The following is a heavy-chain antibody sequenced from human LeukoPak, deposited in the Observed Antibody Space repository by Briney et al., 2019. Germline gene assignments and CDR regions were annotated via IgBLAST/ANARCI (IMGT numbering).Heavy chain of an antibody. V-gene: IGHV1-46*01. J-gene: IGHJ4*02. CDR1: GYTFTSYY. CDR3: ARTYNPSFDY. D-gene: IGHD1-1*01. Sequence: ASVKVSCKASGYTFTSYYMHWVRQAPGQGLEWMGIINPSGGSTSYAQKLQGRVTMTTDTSTSTAYMELRSLRSDDTAVYYCARTYNPSFDYWGQGTLVTVSS. CDR2: INPSGGST.